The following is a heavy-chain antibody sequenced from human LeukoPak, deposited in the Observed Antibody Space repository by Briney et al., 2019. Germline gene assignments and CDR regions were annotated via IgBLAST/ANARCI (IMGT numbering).Heavy chain of an antibody. CDR2: INHSGST. CDR1: GGSFSDYY. V-gene: IGHV4-34*01. CDR3: ARGPLGYCSSTSCYPYYFDY. D-gene: IGHD2-2*01. J-gene: IGHJ4*02. Sequence: PSETLSLTCAVYGGSFSDYYWSWIRQPPGKGLEWIGEINHSGSTNYNPSLKSRVTISVDTSKNQFSLKLSSVTAADTAVYYCARGPLGYCSSTSCYPYYFDYWGQGTLVTVSS.